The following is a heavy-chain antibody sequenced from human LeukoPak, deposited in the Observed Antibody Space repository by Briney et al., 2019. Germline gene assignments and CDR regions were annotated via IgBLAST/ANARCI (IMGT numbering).Heavy chain of an antibody. Sequence: ASVEVSCKASGYTFTGYYMHWVRQAPGQGLEWMGRINPNSGGTNYAQKFQGRVTMTRDTSISTAYMELSRLRSDDTAVYYCASPALGYCSGGSCYEFDYWGRGTLVTVSS. CDR2: INPNSGGT. V-gene: IGHV1-2*06. J-gene: IGHJ4*02. CDR1: GYTFTGYY. CDR3: ASPALGYCSGGSCYEFDY. D-gene: IGHD2-15*01.